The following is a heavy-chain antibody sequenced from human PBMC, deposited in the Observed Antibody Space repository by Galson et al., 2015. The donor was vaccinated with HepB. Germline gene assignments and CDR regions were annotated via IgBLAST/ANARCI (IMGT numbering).Heavy chain of an antibody. CDR1: GGTFSGYT. V-gene: IGHV1-69*02. Sequence: SVKVSCKASGGTFSGYTISWVRQAPGQGLEWMGRIIPILGIANYAQKFKGRVTITADKSTSTAYMELSSLRSEDTAVYYCARVGYSSSWEGRYGMDVWGQGTTVTVSS. D-gene: IGHD6-13*01. CDR3: ARVGYSSSWEGRYGMDV. J-gene: IGHJ6*02. CDR2: IIPILGIA.